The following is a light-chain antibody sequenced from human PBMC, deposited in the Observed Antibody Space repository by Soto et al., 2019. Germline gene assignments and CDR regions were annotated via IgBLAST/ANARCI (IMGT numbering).Light chain of an antibody. CDR3: QQTYTTLSIT. J-gene: IGKJ5*01. CDR2: AAS. Sequence: DIQMTQSPSSLSGSVGDRVTITCRASENISRHLNWYQQKPGKAPKLLIYAASSLQNGVPSRFRGVGSGTDFTLTISNLQPEDFATYYCQQTYTTLSITFGQGTRLESK. CDR1: ENISRH. V-gene: IGKV1-39*01.